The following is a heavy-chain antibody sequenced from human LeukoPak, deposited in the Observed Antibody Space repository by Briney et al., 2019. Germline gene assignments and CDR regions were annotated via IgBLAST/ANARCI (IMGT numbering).Heavy chain of an antibody. CDR2: IYYSGST. CDR1: GGSISSYY. D-gene: IGHD3-22*01. Sequence: SETLSLTCTVSGGSISSYYWSWIRQPPGKGLEWIGYIYYSGSTNYNPSLKSRVTISVDTSKNQFPLKLSSVTAADTAVYYCAREDSSGYYPYFDYWGQGTLVTVSS. J-gene: IGHJ4*02. V-gene: IGHV4-59*01. CDR3: AREDSSGYYPYFDY.